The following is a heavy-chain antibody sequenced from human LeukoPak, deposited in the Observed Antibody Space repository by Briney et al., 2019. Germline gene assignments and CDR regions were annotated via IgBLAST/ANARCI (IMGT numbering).Heavy chain of an antibody. CDR2: IHSDEIRT. CDR1: AFTFCSYR. CDR3: ARGIYGDPVAFDY. J-gene: IGHJ4*02. D-gene: IGHD4/OR15-4a*01. V-gene: IGHV3-74*01. Sequence: AGSLRLSSEASAFTFCSYRIHWVRHAPGRGLVWVSRIHSDEIRTNYADSVTGRFTISRDNAKNTVYLQMNSLRDEDTAVYYCARGIYGDPVAFDYWGQGTLVTVSS.